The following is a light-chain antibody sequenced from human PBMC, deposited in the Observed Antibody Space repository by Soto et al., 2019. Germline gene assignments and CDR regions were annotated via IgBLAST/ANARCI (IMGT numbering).Light chain of an antibody. V-gene: IGKV3-15*01. CDR2: DAS. CDR3: QQYNKWPLT. Sequence: EIVLTQAPGTLSLSPGERATLSCRASQSVSSTYLAWYQQKPGQAPRLLIYDASTRATGIPVRFSGSASGTEFTLTISSLQSEDFTVYYCQQYNKWPLTFGQGTKVDIK. CDR1: QSVSSTY. J-gene: IGKJ1*01.